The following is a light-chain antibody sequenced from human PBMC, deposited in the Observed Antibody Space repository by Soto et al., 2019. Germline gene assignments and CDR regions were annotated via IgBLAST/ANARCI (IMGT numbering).Light chain of an antibody. V-gene: IGKV1-5*01. CDR3: QHYKMYSPWT. Sequence: DIQMTQSPSTVPAYVGDSVTITCCASQSITTWLAWYQQRPGKDPKLLIYDVSSLQSGVPSRLSGSGSGKEFTLTISSLQPDEFATYYCQHYKMYSPWTFGQGTNVDIK. CDR1: QSITTW. CDR2: DVS. J-gene: IGKJ1*01.